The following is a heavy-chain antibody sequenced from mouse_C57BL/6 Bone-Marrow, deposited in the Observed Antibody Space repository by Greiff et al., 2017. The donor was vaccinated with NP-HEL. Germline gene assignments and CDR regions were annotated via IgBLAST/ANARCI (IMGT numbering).Heavy chain of an antibody. D-gene: IGHD3-2*02. CDR2: ISNGGGST. CDR3: ARHRLRAWFAY. CDR1: GFTFSDYY. J-gene: IGHJ3*01. Sequence: EVQRVESGGGLVQPGGSLKLSCAASGFTFSDYYMYWVRQTPEKRLEWVAYISNGGGSTYYPDTVKGRFTISRDNAKNTLYLQLSRLTSEDTAMYYCARHRLRAWFAYWGQGTLVTVSA. V-gene: IGHV5-12*01.